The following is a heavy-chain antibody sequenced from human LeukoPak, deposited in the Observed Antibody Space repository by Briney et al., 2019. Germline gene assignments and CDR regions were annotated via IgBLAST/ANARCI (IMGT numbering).Heavy chain of an antibody. V-gene: IGHV3-21*01. Sequence: PGGSLRLSCAASGFTFSSYGMHWVRQAPGKGLEWVSSISSSSSYIYYADSVKGRFTISRDNAKNSLYLQMNSLRAEDTAVYYCSGAGDQLWLAYWGQGTLVTVSS. J-gene: IGHJ4*02. CDR1: GFTFSSYG. D-gene: IGHD5-18*01. CDR3: SGAGDQLWLAY. CDR2: ISSSSSYI.